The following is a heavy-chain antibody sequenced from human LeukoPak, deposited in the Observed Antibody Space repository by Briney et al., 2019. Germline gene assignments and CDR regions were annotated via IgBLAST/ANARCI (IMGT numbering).Heavy chain of an antibody. CDR2: IIPILGIA. CDR3: AAVRDSSSWYNPPFDY. D-gene: IGHD6-13*01. CDR1: GGTFSSYA. V-gene: IGHV1-69*04. J-gene: IGHJ4*02. Sequence: SVKVSCKASGGTFSSYAISWVRQAPGQGLEWMGRIIPILGIANYAQKFQGRVTITADKSTSTAYMELSSLRSEDTAVYYCAAVRDSSSWYNPPFDYWGQGTLVTVSS.